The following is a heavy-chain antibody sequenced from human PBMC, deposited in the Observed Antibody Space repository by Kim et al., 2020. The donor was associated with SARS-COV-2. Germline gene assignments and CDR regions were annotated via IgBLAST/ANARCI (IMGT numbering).Heavy chain of an antibody. J-gene: IGHJ2*01. V-gene: IGHV1-69*13. Sequence: SVKVSCKASGGTFSSYAISWVRQAPGQGLEWMGGIIPIFGTANYAQKFQGRVTITADESTSTAYMELSSLRSEDTAVYYCAVQLWRYAWYFDLWGRGTLVTVSS. CDR2: IIPIFGTA. D-gene: IGHD5-18*01. CDR1: GGTFSSYA. CDR3: AVQLWRYAWYFDL.